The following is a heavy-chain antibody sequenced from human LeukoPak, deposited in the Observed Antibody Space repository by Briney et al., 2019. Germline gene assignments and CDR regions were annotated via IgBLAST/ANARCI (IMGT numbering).Heavy chain of an antibody. CDR2: INHSGST. V-gene: IGHV4-34*01. CDR3: ARGHCSGGSCYPLKSIYYYYMDV. Sequence: PSETLSLTCAVYGGSFSGYYWNWIRQPPGKGLEWIGEINHSGSTNYNPSLKSRVTISVDTSKNQFSLKATSVTAADTAVYYCARGHCSGGSCYPLKSIYYYYMDVWGEGTTVTFSS. J-gene: IGHJ6*03. CDR1: GGSFSGYY. D-gene: IGHD2-15*01.